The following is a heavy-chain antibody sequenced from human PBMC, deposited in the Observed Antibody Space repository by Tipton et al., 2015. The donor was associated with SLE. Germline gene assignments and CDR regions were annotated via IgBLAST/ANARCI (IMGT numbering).Heavy chain of an antibody. CDR2: IKQDGSEK. D-gene: IGHD2-2*02. V-gene: IGHV3-7*03. J-gene: IGHJ4*02. Sequence: SLRLSCAASGFTLSRYWMSWVRQAPGKGLEWVANIKQDGSEKYYVDSVKGRFTISRDNAKNSFYLQMNSLRAEDTAMYYCATIWYYRSTTSCYNGGFDYWGQGTLVTVSS. CDR1: GFTLSRYW. CDR3: ATIWYYRSTTSCYNGGFDY.